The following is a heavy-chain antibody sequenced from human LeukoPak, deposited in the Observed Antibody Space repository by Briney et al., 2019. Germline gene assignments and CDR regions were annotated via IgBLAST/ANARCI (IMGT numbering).Heavy chain of an antibody. V-gene: IGHV4-61*02. CDR1: GGSISSGSYY. D-gene: IGHD5-18*01. J-gene: IGHJ5*02. CDR3: ARVSRYSYGYRARFAFDP. CDR2: IYTSGST. Sequence: SETLSLTCTVSGGSISSGSYYWSWIRQPAGKGLEWIGRIYTSGSTNYNPSLKSRVTISVDTSKNQFSLKLSSVTAADTAVYYCARVSRYSYGYRARFAFDPWGQGTLVTVSS.